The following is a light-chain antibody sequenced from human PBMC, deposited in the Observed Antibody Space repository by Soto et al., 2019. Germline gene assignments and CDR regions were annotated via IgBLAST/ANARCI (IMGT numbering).Light chain of an antibody. CDR3: QQYGSSGT. V-gene: IGKV3-20*01. CDR1: QSARSSH. Sequence: EIVLTQSPGTLSLSPGERATLSCRTSQSARSSHLAWYQQKSGQAPRLLIYGASNRATGIPDRFSGSGSGTDFTLTISRLEPEDFAVYYCQQYGSSGTFGQGTKVDIK. J-gene: IGKJ1*01. CDR2: GAS.